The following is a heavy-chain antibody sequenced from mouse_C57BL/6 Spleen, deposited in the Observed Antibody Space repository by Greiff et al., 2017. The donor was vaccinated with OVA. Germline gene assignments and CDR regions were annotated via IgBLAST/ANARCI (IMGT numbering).Heavy chain of an antibody. CDR3: ARSAIAY. V-gene: IGHV5-9*01. J-gene: IGHJ3*01. CDR2: ISGGGGNT. Sequence: EVQLQESGGGLVKPGGSLKLSCAASGFTFSSYTMSWVRQTPEKRLEWVATISGGGGNTYYPDSVKGRFTISRDNAKNTLYLQLSSLRSEDTALYYCARSAIAYWGQGTLVTVSA. CDR1: GFTFSSYT.